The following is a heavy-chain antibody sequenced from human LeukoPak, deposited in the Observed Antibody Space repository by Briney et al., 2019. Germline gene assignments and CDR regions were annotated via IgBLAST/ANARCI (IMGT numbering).Heavy chain of an antibody. V-gene: IGHV4-34*01. J-gene: IGHJ6*02. CDR3: ARGRSRFYSPGAMDV. Sequence: SETLSLTCTVYGGSFSGYYWSWIRQPPGKGLAWIGELNHSGNTNYNPSLKSRVTISVDTSKNQFSLTLTSVTAADTALYFCARGRSRFYSPGAMDVWGQGTTVTVSS. D-gene: IGHD6-13*01. CDR1: GGSFSGYY. CDR2: LNHSGNT.